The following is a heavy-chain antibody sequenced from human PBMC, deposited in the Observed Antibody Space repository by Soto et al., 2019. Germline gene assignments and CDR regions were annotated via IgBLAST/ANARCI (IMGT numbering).Heavy chain of an antibody. V-gene: IGHV1-46*01. D-gene: IGHD3-10*01. CDR3: ARDPRITMVRAEKPYNWFDP. J-gene: IGHJ5*02. CDR1: GYTFTSYY. CDR2: INPSGGST. Sequence: ASVKVSCKASGYTFTSYYMHWVRQAPGRGLEWMGIINPSGGSTSYAQKFQGRVTMTRDTSTSTVYMELSSLRSEDTAVYYCARDPRITMVRAEKPYNWFDPWGQGTLVTVSS.